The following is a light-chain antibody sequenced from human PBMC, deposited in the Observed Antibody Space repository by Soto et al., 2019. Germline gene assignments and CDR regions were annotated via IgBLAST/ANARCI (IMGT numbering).Light chain of an antibody. CDR1: QSISSW. CDR2: KAS. J-gene: IGKJ4*01. CDR3: QQYKSYPLT. Sequence: DIQMTQSPSTLSASVGDRVTITCRASQSISSWLAWYQQKPGKAPNLLIYKASSLESGVPSRFSGSGSGTEFTLPISSLQPDDFATYYCQQYKSYPLTFGGGTKVEIK. V-gene: IGKV1-5*03.